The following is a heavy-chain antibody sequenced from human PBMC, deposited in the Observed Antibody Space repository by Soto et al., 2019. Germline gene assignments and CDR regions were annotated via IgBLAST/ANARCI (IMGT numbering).Heavy chain of an antibody. CDR2: ISSSSSYI. V-gene: IGHV3-21*01. CDR3: AREMAPTYYYYGMDV. J-gene: IGHJ6*02. Sequence: GGSLRLSCAASGFTFSSYSMNWVRQAPGKGLEWVSSISSSSSYIYYADSVKGRFTISRDNAKNSLYLQMNSLRAEDTAVYYCAREMAPTYYYYGMDVWGQGTAVTVSS. CDR1: GFTFSSYS. D-gene: IGHD5-12*01.